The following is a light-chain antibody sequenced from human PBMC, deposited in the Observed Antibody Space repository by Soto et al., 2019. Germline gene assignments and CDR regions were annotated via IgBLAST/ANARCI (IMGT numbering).Light chain of an antibody. Sequence: DIQMTQSPSTLSASVGATVSITCRASQSISGWMAWYQQKPGKVPKLLIFDASSLESGVPSRFSGSGSGTIFTLTISGLQPVDFATYYCQQYNSYPYTFGQGTKLESK. J-gene: IGKJ2*01. CDR2: DAS. CDR1: QSISGW. CDR3: QQYNSYPYT. V-gene: IGKV1-5*01.